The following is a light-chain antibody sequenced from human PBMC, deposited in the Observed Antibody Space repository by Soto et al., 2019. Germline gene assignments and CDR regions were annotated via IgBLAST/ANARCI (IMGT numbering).Light chain of an antibody. CDR3: YQYNNWPPLYT. V-gene: IGKV3-15*01. CDR2: SAS. J-gene: IGKJ2*01. CDR1: QSISSD. Sequence: IVMTQSPATLSVSPGERATLSCRASQSISSDLAWFQQKPGQAPRLLIYSASTRAAGIPGRFSGSGSGTEFTLTISSLQSEDFAVYYCYQYNNWPPLYTFGQGTKLEIK.